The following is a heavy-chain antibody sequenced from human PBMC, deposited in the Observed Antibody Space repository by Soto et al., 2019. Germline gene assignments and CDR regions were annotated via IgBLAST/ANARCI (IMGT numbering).Heavy chain of an antibody. J-gene: IGHJ4*02. CDR2: ISGSAGST. V-gene: IGHV3-23*01. Sequence: EVQLLESGGGLVQPGGSLRLSCAASGFTFSNYAMSWVRQAPGRGLQWVSTISGSAGSTYYADSVKGRFTISRDNSRDTVYLEMNSLRAEDSAVYYCAKCAPIGSLYDYGFDYRGQGTLVTVSS. D-gene: IGHD5-12*01. CDR3: AKCAPIGSLYDYGFDY. CDR1: GFTFSNYA.